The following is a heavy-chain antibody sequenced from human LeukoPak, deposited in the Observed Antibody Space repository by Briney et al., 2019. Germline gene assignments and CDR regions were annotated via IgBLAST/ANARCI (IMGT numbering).Heavy chain of an antibody. Sequence: PGGSLRLSCAASGFTFSSYAMSWVRQAPGKGLEWIGSIYYSGSTYYNPSLKSRVTISVDTSKNQFSLKLSSVTAADTAVYYCARHVRRWLQLFYFDYWGQGTLVTVSS. D-gene: IGHD5-24*01. CDR2: IYYSGST. CDR3: ARHVRRWLQLFYFDY. CDR1: GFTFSSYA. J-gene: IGHJ4*02. V-gene: IGHV4-39*01.